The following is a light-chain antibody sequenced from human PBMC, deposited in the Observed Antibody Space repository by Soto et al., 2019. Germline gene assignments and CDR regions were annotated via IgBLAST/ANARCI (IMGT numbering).Light chain of an antibody. Sequence: QSALTQPASVSGSPGQSITISCTGTSSDVGGYNYVSWYQQHPGKAPKLLIYEVSNRPSGVSNRFSASKSGNTASLSISGRQAEDEADYYCTSYTSSSTFYVFGTGTKLTVL. V-gene: IGLV2-14*01. CDR1: SSDVGGYNY. J-gene: IGLJ1*01. CDR3: TSYTSSSTFYV. CDR2: EVS.